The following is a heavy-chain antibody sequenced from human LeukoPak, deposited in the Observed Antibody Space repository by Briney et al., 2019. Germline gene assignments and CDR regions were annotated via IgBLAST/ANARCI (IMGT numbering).Heavy chain of an antibody. CDR1: GGSISSYY. Sequence: SETLSLTCTVSGGSISSYYWSWIRQPAGKGLEWIGRIHAGGSTNYNPSLKSRVTISADTSKNQFSLKLSSVTAADTAVYYCAREFRKGWDWFDPWGQGTLVTVSS. V-gene: IGHV4-4*07. D-gene: IGHD1-26*01. J-gene: IGHJ5*02. CDR2: IHAGGST. CDR3: AREFRKGWDWFDP.